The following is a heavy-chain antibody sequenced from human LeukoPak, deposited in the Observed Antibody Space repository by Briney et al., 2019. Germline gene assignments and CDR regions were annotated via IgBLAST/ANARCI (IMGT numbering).Heavy chain of an antibody. J-gene: IGHJ6*03. D-gene: IGHD3-16*01. CDR2: INDIGHT. CDR3: ARGEGNDYVWGSFYYYLDV. Sequence: SESLSLTCAVNGESFNGFYWTWIRQSPGKGLEWIAKINDIGHTNYNASLKSRVTISLDTSQKQFSLKLTSVTAADTAVYYCARGEGNDYVWGSFYYYLDVWGKGTAVTVSS. V-gene: IGHV4-34*01. CDR1: GESFNGFY.